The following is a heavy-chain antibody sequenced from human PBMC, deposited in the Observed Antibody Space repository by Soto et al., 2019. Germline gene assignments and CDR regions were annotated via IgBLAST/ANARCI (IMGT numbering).Heavy chain of an antibody. D-gene: IGHD3-9*01. V-gene: IGHV4-61*01. CDR1: GGSVSGGSYL. Sequence: QVQLQESGPGLVKPSETLSLTCTVSGGSVSGGSYLWSWIRQPPGKGLECIGYVSNSGSTTYKPSLKSSVTISVDTANNQSYLGLGSSTAADTAVYYCAREPLTNYCEFWGRRTLVTVSA. CDR3: AREPLTNYCEF. CDR2: VSNSGST. J-gene: IGHJ2*01.